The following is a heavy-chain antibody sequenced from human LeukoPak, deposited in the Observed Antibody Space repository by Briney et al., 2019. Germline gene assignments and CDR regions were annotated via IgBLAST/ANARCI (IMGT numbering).Heavy chain of an antibody. V-gene: IGHV3-30*02. CDR2: MPYDGSNK. J-gene: IGHJ4*02. Sequence: PGGSLRLSCAASGFPFSSYGMHWVRQAPDRGLEWVAFMPYDGSNKYYADSVKGRFTISRDNSKNTLYLQMNSLRAEDTAVYYCARDFSRDGYNSLDYWGQGTLVTVSS. CDR1: GFPFSSYG. CDR3: ARDFSRDGYNSLDY. D-gene: IGHD5-24*01.